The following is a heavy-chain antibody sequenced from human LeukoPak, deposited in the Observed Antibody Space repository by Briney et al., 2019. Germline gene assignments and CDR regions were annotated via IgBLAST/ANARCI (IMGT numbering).Heavy chain of an antibody. J-gene: IGHJ6*03. CDR2: MYYSGSN. CDR1: VGSLIGSSYY. V-gene: IGHV4-39*01. CDR3: ARHGYSSSWLPSYYNYIDV. Sequence: PSETLSLTCTVSVGSLIGSSYYWVWIRRPPGKGLEWIGSMYYSGSNHYNASLKSRVSISVDTSKNQFSLKQSSVTAADTDVYYCARHGYSSSWLPSYYNYIDVWGKGTTVTVSS. D-gene: IGHD6-13*01.